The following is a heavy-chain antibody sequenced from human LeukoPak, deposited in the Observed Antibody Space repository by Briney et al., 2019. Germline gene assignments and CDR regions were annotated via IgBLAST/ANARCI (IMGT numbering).Heavy chain of an antibody. V-gene: IGHV3-23*01. J-gene: IGHJ6*03. CDR1: GFTFSSYG. Sequence: GGSLRLSCAASGFTFSSYGMNWVRQAPGKGLEWVSAISGSGVGTYYADSVKGRFTISRDNAKNSLYLQMSSLRAEDTAVYYCARRTGIGFYYYMDVWGKGTTVTVS. CDR3: ARRTGIGFYYYMDV. D-gene: IGHD1-1*01. CDR2: ISGSGVGT.